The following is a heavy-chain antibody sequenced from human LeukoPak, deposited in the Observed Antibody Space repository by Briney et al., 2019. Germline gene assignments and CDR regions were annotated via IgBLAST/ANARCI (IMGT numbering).Heavy chain of an antibody. D-gene: IGHD3-10*01. J-gene: IGHJ4*02. CDR3: AREGFFMVRGVIIRRGYFDY. Sequence: GGSLRLSCAASGFTFSSYEMNWVRQAPGKGLEWVSYIDNSGNTIYYADSVKGRFTISRDNAKNSLYLQINSLRAEDTAVYYWAREGFFMVRGVIIRRGYFDYGGQGPLVTVSS. CDR2: IDNSGNTI. V-gene: IGHV3-48*03. CDR1: GFTFSSYE.